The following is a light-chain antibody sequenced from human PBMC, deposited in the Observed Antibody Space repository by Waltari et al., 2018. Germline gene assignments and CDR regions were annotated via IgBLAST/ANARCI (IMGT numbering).Light chain of an antibody. CDR3: SSYAGSMTLV. CDR1: SSDVGGYNF. Sequence: QSALTQPPSASGSPGQSVTISCPGTSSDVGGYNFVPWYQQHPGKAPKLMIYEVSELPSGVPDRFSGSKSGNTASLTVSGLQTEDESDYYCSSYAGSMTLVFGGGTKLTVL. J-gene: IGLJ2*01. CDR2: EVS. V-gene: IGLV2-8*01.